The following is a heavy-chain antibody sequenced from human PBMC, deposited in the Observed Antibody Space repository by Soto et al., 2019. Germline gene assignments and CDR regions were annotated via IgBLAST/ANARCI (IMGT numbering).Heavy chain of an antibody. CDR1: GFTFSSYW. CDR3: ARIASSGRGWDV. J-gene: IGHJ6*02. D-gene: IGHD3-10*01. CDR2: IKQDGSEE. Sequence: EVQLVESGGGLVKPAGSLRLSCVDSGFTFSSYWMSWVRQAPVKGLEWVGNIKQDGSEENYVDSVKGRFTISRDNAKNSMYLQMNSLRAEDTAVYYCARIASSGRGWDVWGQGTTVVVSS. V-gene: IGHV3-7*01.